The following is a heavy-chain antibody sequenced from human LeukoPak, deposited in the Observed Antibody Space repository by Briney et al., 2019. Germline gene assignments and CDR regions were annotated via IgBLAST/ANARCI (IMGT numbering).Heavy chain of an antibody. CDR1: GFTFRADW. V-gene: IGHV3-7*03. Sequence: GGSLRLSCVVSGFTFRADWMTWVRQAPGKGLEWVANINGAGSEKYYVDSVKGRFTISRDNAKLSLFLQMNSLRDRDTAIYYCASPYDSSGYYDRWGQGTLVTVSS. D-gene: IGHD3-22*01. CDR3: ASPYDSSGYYDR. CDR2: INGAGSEK. J-gene: IGHJ4*02.